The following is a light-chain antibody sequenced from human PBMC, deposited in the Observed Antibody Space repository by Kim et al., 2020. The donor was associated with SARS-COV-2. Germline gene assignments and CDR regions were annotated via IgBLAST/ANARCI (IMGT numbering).Light chain of an antibody. J-gene: IGLJ3*02. CDR2: YDD. Sequence: SYELTQPPSVSVAPGKTARITCGGDNIGSKSVHWYQQRSGQAPMLVIYYDDDRPSGIPGRFSGSNSGNTATLTISGVEVGDEADYYCQVWDNNSRHWVFGGGTQLTVL. CDR1: NIGSKS. V-gene: IGLV3-21*04. CDR3: QVWDNNSRHWV.